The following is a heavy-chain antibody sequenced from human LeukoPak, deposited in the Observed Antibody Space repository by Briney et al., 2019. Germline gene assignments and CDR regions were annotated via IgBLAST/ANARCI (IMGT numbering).Heavy chain of an antibody. CDR3: ARSSWSGYYPSD. J-gene: IGHJ4*02. V-gene: IGHV1-18*01. D-gene: IGHD3-3*01. CDR1: GYTFTSYG. Sequence: GASVKVSCKASGYTFTSYGISWVRQAPGQGLEWMGWISAYNGNTNYAQKLQGRVTMTTDTSTSTAYMEMRSLRSDDTAVYFCARSSWSGYYPSDWGQGTLVTVSS. CDR2: ISAYNGNT.